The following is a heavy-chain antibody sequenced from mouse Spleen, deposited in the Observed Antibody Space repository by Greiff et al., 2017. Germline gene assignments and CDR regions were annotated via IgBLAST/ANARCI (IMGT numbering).Heavy chain of an antibody. CDR2: ISSGSSTI. J-gene: IGHJ2*01. V-gene: IGHV5-17*01. D-gene: IGHD2-4*01. CDR1: GFTFSDYG. Sequence: VHLVESGGGLVKPGGSLKLSCAASGFTFSDYGMHWVRQAPEKGLEWVAYISSGSSTIYYADTVKGRFTISRDNAKNTLFLQMTSLRSEDTAMYYCATGYDYDGVDYWGQGTTLTVSS. CDR3: ATGYDYDGVDY.